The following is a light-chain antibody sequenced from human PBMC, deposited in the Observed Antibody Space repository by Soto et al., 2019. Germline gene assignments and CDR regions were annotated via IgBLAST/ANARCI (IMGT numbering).Light chain of an antibody. CDR3: SSYTSSSTLEAV. CDR2: EVS. V-gene: IGLV2-14*01. J-gene: IGLJ7*01. Sequence: QSALTQHASVSGSPGQSITISCTGTSSDVGGYNYVSWYQQHPGKAPKLMIYEVSNRPSGVSNRFSGSKSGNTASLTISGLQAEDEADYYCSSYTSSSTLEAVFGGGTQLTVL. CDR1: SSDVGGYNY.